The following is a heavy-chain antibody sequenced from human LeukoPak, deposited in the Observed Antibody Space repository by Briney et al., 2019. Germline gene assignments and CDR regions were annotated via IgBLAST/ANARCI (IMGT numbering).Heavy chain of an antibody. V-gene: IGHV3-30*18. CDR3: AKSQIVVVTQYCFDY. D-gene: IGHD3-22*01. CDR2: ISFDGNNE. J-gene: IGHJ4*02. Sequence: GGSLRLSCAASGFTFTNHDMHWVRQAPGKGPEWVAVISFDGNNEYYTDSVKGRFTISRDNSKNTLYLQMNSLRPEDTAVYYCAKSQIVVVTQYCFDYWGQGTLVTVSS. CDR1: GFTFTNHD.